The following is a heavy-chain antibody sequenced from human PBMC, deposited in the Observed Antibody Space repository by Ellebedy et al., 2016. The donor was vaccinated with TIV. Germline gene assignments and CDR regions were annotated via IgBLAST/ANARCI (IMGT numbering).Heavy chain of an antibody. CDR2: IKEDGSEK. Sequence: GESLKISCAASGFTFSSYWMSWVLQAPGQGLEWVANIKEDGSEKYYVDSVKGRFTIARDNAKTSLYLQMISLRAEDTAVYYCARELELRPGYYYYGMDVWGQGTTVTVSS. D-gene: IGHD1-7*01. CDR1: GFTFSSYW. V-gene: IGHV3-7*04. J-gene: IGHJ6*02. CDR3: ARELELRPGYYYYGMDV.